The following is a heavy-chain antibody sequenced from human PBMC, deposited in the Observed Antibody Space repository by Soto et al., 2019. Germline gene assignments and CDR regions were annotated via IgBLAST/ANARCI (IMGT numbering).Heavy chain of an antibody. CDR2: INHSGST. D-gene: IGHD2-8*02. CDR1: GGSFSGYY. J-gene: IGHJ4*02. V-gene: IGHV4-34*01. Sequence: PSETLSLTCAVYGGSFSGYYWTWIRQPPGTGLEWIGEINHSGSTNYNPSLKSRVTISVDTSKNQFSLKLTSVTAADTAVYYCARDKITGFFDYWGQGPLVTVPS. CDR3: ARDKITGFFDY.